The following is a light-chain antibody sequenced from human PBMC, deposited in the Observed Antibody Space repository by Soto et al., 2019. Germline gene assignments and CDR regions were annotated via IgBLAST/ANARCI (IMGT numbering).Light chain of an antibody. J-gene: IGLJ3*02. CDR2: DVS. Sequence: QSALTQPASVSGSPGQSITISCTGTSSDVGGYDYVSWYQQHPGKAPKLMIYDVSNRPSGISYRFSGSKSGNAASLTISGLQAEDEADYYCSSYARNSPVVFGGGTKQTVL. CDR3: SSYARNSPVV. CDR1: SSDVGGYDY. V-gene: IGLV2-14*03.